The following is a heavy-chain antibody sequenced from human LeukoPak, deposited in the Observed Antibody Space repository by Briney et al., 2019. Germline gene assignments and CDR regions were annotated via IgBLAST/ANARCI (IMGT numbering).Heavy chain of an antibody. Sequence: PGGSLRLSCSASGFTFINYWMSWVRQVPGKGLEWVANIKQDGSEKHYVDSVKGRFTISRDSSKNTLYLQMNRLRAEDAAVYYCAKAPVTTCSGAYCYPFDYWGQGTLVTVSS. CDR3: AKAPVTTCSGAYCYPFDY. CDR2: IKQDGSEK. V-gene: IGHV3-7*03. J-gene: IGHJ4*02. D-gene: IGHD2-21*01. CDR1: GFTFINYW.